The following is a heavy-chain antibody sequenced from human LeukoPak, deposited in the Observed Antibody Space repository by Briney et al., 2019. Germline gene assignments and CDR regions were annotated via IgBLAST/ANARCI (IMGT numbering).Heavy chain of an antibody. V-gene: IGHV4-61*05. D-gene: IGHD6-19*01. CDR1: GGSISSSSYY. CDR2: IYYSGST. J-gene: IGHJ6*02. Sequence: SETLSLTCTVSGGSISSSSYYWSWIRQPPGKGLEWIGYIYYSGSTNYNPSLKSRVTISVDTSKNQFSLKLSSVTAADTAVYYCARRLNTSFSGWSPTYYYYGMDVWGQGTTVTVSS. CDR3: ARRLNTSFSGWSPTYYYYGMDV.